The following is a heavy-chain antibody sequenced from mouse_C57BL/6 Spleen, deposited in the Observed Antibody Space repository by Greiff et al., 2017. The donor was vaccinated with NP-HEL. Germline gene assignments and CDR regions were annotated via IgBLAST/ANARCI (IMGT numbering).Heavy chain of an antibody. J-gene: IGHJ4*01. CDR3: AREFYYGSSYHYAMDY. CDR2: INPNYGTT. CDR1: GYSFTDYN. D-gene: IGHD1-1*01. V-gene: IGHV1-39*01. Sequence: EVKLQESGPELVKPGASVKISCKASGYSFTDYNMNWVKQSNGKSLEWIGVINPNYGTTSYNQKFKGKATLTVDQSSSTAYMQLNSLTSEDSAVYYCAREFYYGSSYHYAMDYWGQGTSVTVSS.